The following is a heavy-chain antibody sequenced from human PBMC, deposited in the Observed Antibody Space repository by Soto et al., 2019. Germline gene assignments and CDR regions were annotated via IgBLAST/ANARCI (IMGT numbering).Heavy chain of an antibody. D-gene: IGHD5-12*01. CDR2: IYYSGST. Sequence: PAETLSLTCTVSGGSISSGDYYWSWIRQPPGKGLEWIGYIYYSGSTYYNPSLKSRVTISVDTSKNQFSLKLSSVTAADTAVYYCARDRQGYNSGVLDAFDIWGQGTMVTVS. CDR3: ARDRQGYNSGVLDAFDI. V-gene: IGHV4-30-4*01. CDR1: GGSISSGDYY. J-gene: IGHJ3*02.